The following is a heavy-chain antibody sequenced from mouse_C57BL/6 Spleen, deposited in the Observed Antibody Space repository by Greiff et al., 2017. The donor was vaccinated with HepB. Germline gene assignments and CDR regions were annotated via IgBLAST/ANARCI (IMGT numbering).Heavy chain of an antibody. D-gene: IGHD1-1*01. CDR2: IYPTSGNT. Sequence: QVQLQQSGAELARPGASVKLSCKASGYTFTSYGISWVKQRTGQGLEWIGEIYPTSGNTYYNEKFKGKATLTADKSSSTAYMELRSLTSEDYAVYFCERNGCYCSSSAWFACWGQGTLVTVSA. CDR1: GYTFTSYG. CDR3: ERNGCYCSSSAWFAC. J-gene: IGHJ3*01. V-gene: IGHV1-81*01.